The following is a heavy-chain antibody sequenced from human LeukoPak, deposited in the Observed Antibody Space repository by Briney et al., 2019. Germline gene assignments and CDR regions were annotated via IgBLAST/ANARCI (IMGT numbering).Heavy chain of an antibody. CDR1: RYTFTSYG. Sequence: GASVKVSCKASRYTFTSYGISWVRQAPGQGLEWMGWISAYNGNTHYAQKLQGRVTMTTDTSTSTAYMELRSLRSDDTAVYYCAGVGYSSGWYSGKDYWGQGTLVTVSS. D-gene: IGHD6-19*01. CDR3: AGVGYSSGWYSGKDY. V-gene: IGHV1-18*01. CDR2: ISAYNGNT. J-gene: IGHJ4*02.